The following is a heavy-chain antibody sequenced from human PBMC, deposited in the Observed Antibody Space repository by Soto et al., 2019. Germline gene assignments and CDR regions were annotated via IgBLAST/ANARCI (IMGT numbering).Heavy chain of an antibody. J-gene: IGHJ6*02. V-gene: IGHV3-23*01. D-gene: IGHD4-17*01. Sequence: EVQLLESGGGLVQPGGSLRLSCAASGFTFSSYAMSWVRQAPGKGLEWVSAISGSGGSTYYADSVKGRFTISRDNSKNTLYLQMNSLRAEDTAVYYCAKGQEHDYGPMYYYYGMDVWGQGTTVTVSS. CDR2: ISGSGGST. CDR1: GFTFSSYA. CDR3: AKGQEHDYGPMYYYYGMDV.